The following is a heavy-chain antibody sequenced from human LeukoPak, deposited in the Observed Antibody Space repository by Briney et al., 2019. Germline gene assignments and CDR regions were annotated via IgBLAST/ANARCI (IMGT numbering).Heavy chain of an antibody. D-gene: IGHD5-24*01. Sequence: PGGSLRLSCAVSGFTFSSYWMNWVRQVPGKGLVWVSHINTFGTTATYADSVKGRFTISRDNSKNTLYLQMNSLRAEDMAVYYCAKGSRWLQLGSLGPPYYFDYWGQGTLVTVSS. CDR1: GFTFSSYW. CDR3: AKGSRWLQLGSLGPPYYFDY. V-gene: IGHV3-74*01. J-gene: IGHJ4*02. CDR2: INTFGTTA.